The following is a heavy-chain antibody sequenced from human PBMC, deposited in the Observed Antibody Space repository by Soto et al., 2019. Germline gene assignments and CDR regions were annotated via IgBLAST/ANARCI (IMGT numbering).Heavy chain of an antibody. D-gene: IGHD3-22*01. V-gene: IGHV3-33*01. Sequence: QVQLVESGGGVVQPGRSLRLSCAASGFTFSSYGMHWVRHAPGKGLERVAVIWYDGSNKYYADSVKGRFTISRDNSKNTLYRQMNGLRGEDTAGYYCATHYYDGSGPDYWGQGTLVTVSS. CDR2: IWYDGSNK. J-gene: IGHJ4*02. CDR1: GFTFSSYG. CDR3: ATHYYDGSGPDY.